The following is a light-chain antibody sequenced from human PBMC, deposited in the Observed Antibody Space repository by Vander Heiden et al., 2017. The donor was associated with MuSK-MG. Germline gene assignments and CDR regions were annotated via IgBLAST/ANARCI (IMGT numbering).Light chain of an antibody. Sequence: SVLTQPPSPSGTPGQRVTISCSGSSSNIGSNYEYWYQQLPGTAPKLLMYRNNQRPSGFPDRFSGSKSGTSASLAISGLRSEDEADYYCAAWDDSLSALYVFGTGTKVTVL. J-gene: IGLJ1*01. V-gene: IGLV1-47*01. CDR1: SSNIGSNY. CDR3: AAWDDSLSALYV. CDR2: RNN.